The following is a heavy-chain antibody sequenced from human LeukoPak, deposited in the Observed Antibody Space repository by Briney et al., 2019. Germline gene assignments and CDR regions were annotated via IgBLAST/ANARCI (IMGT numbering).Heavy chain of an antibody. Sequence: ASVKVSCKASGGTFSSYAISWVRQAPGQGLEWMGGIIPIFGTANYAQKFQGRVTITADESTSTAYMELSSLRSEDTAVYYCARGGRYRYGSSDYWGQGTLVTVSS. CDR3: ARGGRYRYGSSDY. CDR1: GGTFSSYA. J-gene: IGHJ4*02. D-gene: IGHD5-18*01. V-gene: IGHV1-69*13. CDR2: IIPIFGTA.